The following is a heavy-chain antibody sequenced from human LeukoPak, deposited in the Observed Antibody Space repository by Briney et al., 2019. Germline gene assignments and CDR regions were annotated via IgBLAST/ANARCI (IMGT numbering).Heavy chain of an antibody. CDR2: IGTAGDT. J-gene: IGHJ4*02. CDR1: GFTFSSYD. Sequence: GGSLRLACAASGFTFSSYDMHWDRQATGKCLEWVSAIGTAGDTYYPGSVKGRFTISRENAKNSLYLQMSSLRAGDTAVYYCARGGRGMYDYWGQGTLVTVSS. D-gene: IGHD2-15*01. CDR3: ARGGRGMYDY. V-gene: IGHV3-13*01.